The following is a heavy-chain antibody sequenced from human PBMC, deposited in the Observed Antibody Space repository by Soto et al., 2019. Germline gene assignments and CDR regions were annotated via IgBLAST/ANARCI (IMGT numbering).Heavy chain of an antibody. V-gene: IGHV3-30*04. J-gene: IGHJ4*02. CDR1: GFTFTTYA. Sequence: QVQLVESGGGVVQPGRSLRLSCAASGFTFTTYAIHWVRQAPGKGLEWVAVISNDGRGKYYADSVKGRFTISRDNSKNTLYLQMNNLRSDDTAVYYCARDQCFGGGRSCYYFDFWGQGTLVTVSS. CDR3: ARDQCFGGGRSCYYFDF. D-gene: IGHD2-15*01. CDR2: ISNDGRGK.